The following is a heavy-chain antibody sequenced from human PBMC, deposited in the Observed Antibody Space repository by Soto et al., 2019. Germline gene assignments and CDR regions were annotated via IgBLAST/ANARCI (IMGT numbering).Heavy chain of an antibody. J-gene: IGHJ5*02. Sequence: QVQLQESGPGLVKPSETLSLTCTVSGGSISSYYWSQIRQPPGKGLEWIGYIYYSGSTNYNPSLNSRVXISVDTSKNQFSLKLSSVTAADTAVCYCARYCSGGSCYLDPWGQGTLVTVSS. CDR1: GGSISSYY. D-gene: IGHD2-15*01. V-gene: IGHV4-59*01. CDR3: ARYCSGGSCYLDP. CDR2: IYYSGST.